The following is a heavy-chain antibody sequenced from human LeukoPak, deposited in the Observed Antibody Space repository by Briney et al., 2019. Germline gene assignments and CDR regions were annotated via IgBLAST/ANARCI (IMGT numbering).Heavy chain of an antibody. Sequence: GESLKISCEGSGYSFSNYWLGWVRQMPGKGLEWMGIIYPGDSDTRYSPSFQGQVTISADKSISTAYLQWSSPKASDTAMYYCARVDYYDRSGYFDYRGQGTQVTVSS. CDR3: ARVDYYDRSGYFDY. CDR1: GYSFSNYW. D-gene: IGHD3-22*01. CDR2: IYPGDSDT. J-gene: IGHJ4*02. V-gene: IGHV5-51*01.